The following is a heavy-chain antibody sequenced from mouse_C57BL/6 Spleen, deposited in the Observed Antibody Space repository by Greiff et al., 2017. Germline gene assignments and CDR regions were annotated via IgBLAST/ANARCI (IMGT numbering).Heavy chain of an antibody. V-gene: IGHV2-5*01. CDR1: GFSLTSYG. CDR3: AKEGLLSYFDY. CDR2: IWSGGST. D-gene: IGHD2-3*01. Sequence: VQLQQSGPGLVQPSQSLSITCTVSGFSLTSYGVHWVRQSPGKGLEWLGVIWSGGSTDYNAAFMSRLSITKDNTKSQVFFKMSSLQADDTSLYDCAKEGLLSYFDYWGQGTTLTVST. J-gene: IGHJ2*01.